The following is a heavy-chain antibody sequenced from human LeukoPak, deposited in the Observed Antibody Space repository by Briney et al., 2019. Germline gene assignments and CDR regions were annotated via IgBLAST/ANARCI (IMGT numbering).Heavy chain of an antibody. CDR3: ARRKTPYYYDSSGYYPPREYYFDY. V-gene: IGHV3-48*01. Sequence: GGSLRLSCAASGFTFSSYSMNWVRKAPGKGLEWVSYISSSSNTIYYADSVKGRFTISRDNAKNSLYLQMNSLRAEDTAVYYCARRKTPYYYDSSGYYPPREYYFDYWGQGTLVTVSS. CDR2: ISSSSNTI. D-gene: IGHD3-22*01. CDR1: GFTFSSYS. J-gene: IGHJ4*02.